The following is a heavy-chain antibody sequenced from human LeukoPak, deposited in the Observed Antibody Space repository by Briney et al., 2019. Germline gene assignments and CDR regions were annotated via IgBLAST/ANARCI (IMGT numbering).Heavy chain of an antibody. D-gene: IGHD4-17*01. CDR1: GGSISSYY. Sequence: SETLSLTCTVSGGSISSYYWSWIRQPAGKGLEWIGRIYTSGTTHYNPSLKSQVTMSVDTSKNQFSLKLSSVTAADTAVYYCARLSTVTTSFDYWGQGILVTVSS. V-gene: IGHV4-4*07. CDR2: IYTSGTT. J-gene: IGHJ4*02. CDR3: ARLSTVTTSFDY.